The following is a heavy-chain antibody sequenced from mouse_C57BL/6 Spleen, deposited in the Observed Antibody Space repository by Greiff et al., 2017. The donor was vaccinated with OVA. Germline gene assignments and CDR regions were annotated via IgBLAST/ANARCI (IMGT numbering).Heavy chain of an antibody. CDR2: IDPEDGET. J-gene: IGHJ2*01. Sequence: VQLQQSGAELVKPGASVKLSCTASGFNIKDYYMHWVMQTTEQGLEWIGMIDPEDGETKYAPKFQGKTTITADTTSNPVYLQLSSLTSEDTAVYYCAGSSNVYIDYWGQGTTLTVSS. CDR1: GFNIKDYY. CDR3: AGSSNVYIDY. D-gene: IGHD1-1*01. V-gene: IGHV14-2*01.